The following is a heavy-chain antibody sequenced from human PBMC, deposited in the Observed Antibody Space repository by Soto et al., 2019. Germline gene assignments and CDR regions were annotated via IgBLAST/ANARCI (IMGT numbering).Heavy chain of an antibody. CDR1: GGTFSSYA. D-gene: IGHD3-10*01. CDR3: ARDSGAHITMVRGVKDYCYGMDV. CDR2: IIPIFGTA. J-gene: IGHJ6*02. Sequence: QVQLVQSGAEVKKPGSSVKVSCKASGGTFSSYAISWVRQAPGPGLEWMGGIIPIFGTANYAQQFQGRVTITADESTSTAYMELSSLRSEDTAVYYCARDSGAHITMVRGVKDYCYGMDVWGHGTTVTVSS. V-gene: IGHV1-69*01.